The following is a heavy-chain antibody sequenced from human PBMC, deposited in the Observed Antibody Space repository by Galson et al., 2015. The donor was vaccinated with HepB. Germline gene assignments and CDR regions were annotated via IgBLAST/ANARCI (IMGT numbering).Heavy chain of an antibody. Sequence: SVKVSCKASRGTFSSYAISWVRQAPGQGLEWLGGIIPAFGTTNYAQKFQGRVTITADESTTTAYMELSSLRSEDTAVYYCARDGEGYLSSTSCHDIDYWGQGTLVTVSS. V-gene: IGHV1-69*13. CDR2: IIPAFGTT. CDR1: RGTFSSYA. J-gene: IGHJ4*02. CDR3: ARDGEGYLSSTSCHDIDY. D-gene: IGHD2-2*01.